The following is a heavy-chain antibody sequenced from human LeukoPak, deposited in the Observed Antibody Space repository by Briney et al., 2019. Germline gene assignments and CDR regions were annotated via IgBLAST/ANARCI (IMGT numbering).Heavy chain of an antibody. CDR3: ARVRLGSGWSLFDF. CDR1: GFTVSSNY. D-gene: IGHD6-19*01. J-gene: IGHJ5*01. V-gene: IGHV3-53*04. CDR2: IYSGGST. Sequence: GGSLRLSCAASGFTVSSNYMSWVRQAPGKGLEWVSVIYSGGSTYYADSVKGRFTISRHISQNTLYLQMNSLRAEDTAVYYCARVRLGSGWSLFDFWGQGSLVTVSS.